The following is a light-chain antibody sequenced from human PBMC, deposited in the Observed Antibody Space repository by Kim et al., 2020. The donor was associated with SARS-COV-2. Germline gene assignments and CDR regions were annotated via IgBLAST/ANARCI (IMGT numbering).Light chain of an antibody. CDR1: QNVLSY. CDR2: FTS. Sequence: DIQMTQSPSSLSASVGDRITITCRASQNVLSYVNWYQQRPGTAPKLLMYFTSRLQSDVPSRFSGTGSETDFTLTITSAQPEDFADYFCQQTYSTPTFGQGTKLEIK. J-gene: IGKJ2*01. CDR3: QQTYSTPT. V-gene: IGKV1-39*01.